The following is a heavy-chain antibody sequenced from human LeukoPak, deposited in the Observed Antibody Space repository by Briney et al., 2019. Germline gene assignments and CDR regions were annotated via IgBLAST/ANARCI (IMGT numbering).Heavy chain of an antibody. D-gene: IGHD1-26*01. CDR2: ISSSGSTI. CDR1: GGSISSSSYY. Sequence: LSLTCTVSGGSISSSSYYWGWIRQPPGKGLEWVSYISSSGSTIYYADSVKGRFTISRDNAKNSLYLQMNSLRAEDTAVYYCARDRYRSFDYWGQGTLVTVSS. V-gene: IGHV3-11*04. J-gene: IGHJ4*02. CDR3: ARDRYRSFDY.